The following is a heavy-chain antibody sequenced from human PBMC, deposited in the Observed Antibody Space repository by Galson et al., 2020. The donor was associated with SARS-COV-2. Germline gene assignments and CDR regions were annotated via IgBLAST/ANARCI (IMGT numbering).Heavy chain of an antibody. CDR3: AREQQRYKGNTGYELPDF. D-gene: IGHD3-9*01. CDR1: GFNISTYR. Sequence: GGSLRLTCVASGFNISTYRMYWIRQVPGKGLEWVSRIDNDGTITTYPASVKGRFIISRDNTNSTLYLEVNSLRGEDTAVYYCAREQQRYKGNTGYELPDFWGQGILVSVSA. V-gene: IGHV3-74*01. J-gene: IGHJ4*02. CDR2: IDNDGTIT.